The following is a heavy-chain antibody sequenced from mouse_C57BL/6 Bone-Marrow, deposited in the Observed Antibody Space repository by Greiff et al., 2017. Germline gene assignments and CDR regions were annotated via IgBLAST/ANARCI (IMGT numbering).Heavy chain of an antibody. CDR3: ARHMHYYGSFFAMDY. D-gene: IGHD1-1*01. CDR2: ISGGGGNP. Sequence: EVQVVESGGGLVKPGGSLKLSCAASGFTFRSYTMSWVRQTPEKSLEWVATISGGGGNPYYPDSVKGRFTISRDNPRTTLYLQMSSLRSEHTALYYCARHMHYYGSFFAMDYWGQGTSVTVSS. CDR1: GFTFRSYT. J-gene: IGHJ4*01. V-gene: IGHV5-9*01.